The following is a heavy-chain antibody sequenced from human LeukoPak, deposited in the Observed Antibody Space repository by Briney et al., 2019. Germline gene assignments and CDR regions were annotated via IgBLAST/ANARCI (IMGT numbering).Heavy chain of an antibody. CDR2: IFGSGGSA. CDR3: GKTTTGYSSGQKPAWPVDY. D-gene: IGHD6-19*01. CDR1: GFTFGSYS. V-gene: IGHV3-23*01. J-gene: IGHJ4*02. Sequence: GGSLRLSCEASGFTFGSYSMYWVRQAPGKGLEWVAGIFGSGGSAHYADSAKGRFTISRDDSKNTVYLQINSLRAEDTAVYYCGKTTTGYSSGQKPAWPVDYWGQGTLVTVSS.